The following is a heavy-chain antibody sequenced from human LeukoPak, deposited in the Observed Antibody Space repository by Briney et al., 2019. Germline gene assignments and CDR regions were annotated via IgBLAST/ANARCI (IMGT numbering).Heavy chain of an antibody. CDR2: ISYDGSNK. CDR1: GFTFSSYA. CDR3: AGLSYGYLSAFDY. Sequence: GGSLRLSCAASGFTFSSYAMHWVRQAPGKGLEWVAVISYDGSNKYYADSVKGRFTISRDNSKSTLYLQMNSLRAEDTAVYYCAGLSYGYLSAFDYWGQGTLVTVSS. J-gene: IGHJ4*02. V-gene: IGHV3-30-3*01. D-gene: IGHD5-18*01.